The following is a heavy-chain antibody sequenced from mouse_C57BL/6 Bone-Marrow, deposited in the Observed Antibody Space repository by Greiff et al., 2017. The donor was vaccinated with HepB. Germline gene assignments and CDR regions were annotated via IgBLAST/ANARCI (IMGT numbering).Heavy chain of an antibody. CDR2: IDPETCGT. D-gene: IGHD1-1*01. V-gene: IGHV1-15*01. CDR3: TGREAYYYGSSPYYFDY. J-gene: IGHJ2*01. Sequence: QVQLQQSGAELVRPGASVTLSCKASGYTFTDYEMHWVKQTPVHGLEWIGAIDPETCGTAYNQKFKGKAILTADKSSSTAYMELRSLTSEDSAVYYCTGREAYYYGSSPYYFDYWGQGTTLTVSS. CDR1: GYTFTDYE.